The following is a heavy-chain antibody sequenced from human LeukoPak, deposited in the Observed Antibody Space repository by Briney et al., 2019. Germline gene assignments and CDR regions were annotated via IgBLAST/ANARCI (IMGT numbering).Heavy chain of an antibody. CDR3: ASGTVGNYALDY. J-gene: IGHJ4*02. D-gene: IGHD1-7*01. CDR1: GLTSIRYN. V-gene: IGHV3-21*01. CDR2: IGTSSNNI. Sequence: GGSLRLSFAASGLTSIRYNMNWFRQAPGRGREWVSSIGTSSNNIYYTDSVKGRFTISRDNAKDSLYLQVDSLRVEDTAVYFCASGTVGNYALDYWGQGTLVTVSS.